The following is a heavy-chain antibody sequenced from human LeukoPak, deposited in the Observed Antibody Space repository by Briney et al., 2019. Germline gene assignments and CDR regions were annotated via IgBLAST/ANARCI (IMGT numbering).Heavy chain of an antibody. D-gene: IGHD3-16*01. CDR1: GYTFTRYY. Sequence: GASVKVSCKASGYTFTRYYMHWVRQAPGQGLEWMGIINPSGGTTDYAQKFHGRITVTRDTSTSTVYMELTSLTSEDTAVYYCARDALSYDYPWGSYGHLGIDPWGQGTLITVSS. CDR2: INPSGGTT. CDR3: ARDALSYDYPWGSYGHLGIDP. V-gene: IGHV1-46*01. J-gene: IGHJ5*02.